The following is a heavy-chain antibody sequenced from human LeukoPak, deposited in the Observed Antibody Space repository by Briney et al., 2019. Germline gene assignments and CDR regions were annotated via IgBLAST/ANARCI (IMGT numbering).Heavy chain of an antibody. V-gene: IGHV4-59*01. D-gene: IGHD6-19*01. CDR2: IYYSGST. J-gene: IGHJ2*01. CDR1: GGSISSYY. Sequence: SETLSLTCTVSGGSISSYYWSWIRQPPGRGLEWIGYIYYSGSTNYNPSLKSRVTISVDTSKNQFSLKLSSVTAADTAVYYCARAPQQWSNWYFDLWGRGTLVTVSS. CDR3: ARAPQQWSNWYFDL.